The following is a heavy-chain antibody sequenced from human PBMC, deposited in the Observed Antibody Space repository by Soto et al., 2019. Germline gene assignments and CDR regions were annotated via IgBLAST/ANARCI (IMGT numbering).Heavy chain of an antibody. Sequence: QVQLQQSGPGLLKPSETLSLTCSVSGGSITDNYCTWIRQSPGKGLEWVGYIYYTGITNYNPSLKRRVTISLDRSKNQFSLKLDSVTAADTAVYYCARALDYDFWGGRNWFDPWGQGTLVTVSS. D-gene: IGHD3-3*01. CDR3: ARALDYDFWGGRNWFDP. J-gene: IGHJ5*02. CDR1: GGSITDNY. V-gene: IGHV4-59*01. CDR2: IYYTGIT.